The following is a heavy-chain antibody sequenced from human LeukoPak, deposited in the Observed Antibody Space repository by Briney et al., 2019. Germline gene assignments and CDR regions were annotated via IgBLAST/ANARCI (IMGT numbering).Heavy chain of an antibody. D-gene: IGHD4-11*01. CDR3: ARHTYYSSGGVYFYYYMDV. CDR1: GGSLSGYY. V-gene: IGHV4-34*01. J-gene: IGHJ6*03. Sequence: SETLSLTCAVNGGSLSGYYWSWIRQPPGRGLEWIGEINHSGSSDCNPSLKSRVTISIDTSKKQVSLNLTSVTVADTAVYFCARHTYYSSGGVYFYYYMDVWGKGTTVTVSS. CDR2: INHSGSS.